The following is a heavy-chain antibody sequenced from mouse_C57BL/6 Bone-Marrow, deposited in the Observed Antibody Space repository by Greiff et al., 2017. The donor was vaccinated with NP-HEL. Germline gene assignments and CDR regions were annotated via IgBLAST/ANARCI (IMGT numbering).Heavy chain of an antibody. CDR1: GFSLTSYG. Sequence: VKLMESGPGLVQPSQSLSITCTVSGFSLTSYGVHWVRQSPGKGLEWLGVIWRGGSTDYNAAFMSRLSITKDNSKSQVFFKMNSLQADDTAIYYCAKKAMITKAMDYWGQGTSVTVSS. J-gene: IGHJ4*01. CDR3: AKKAMITKAMDY. V-gene: IGHV2-5*01. CDR2: IWRGGST. D-gene: IGHD2-4*01.